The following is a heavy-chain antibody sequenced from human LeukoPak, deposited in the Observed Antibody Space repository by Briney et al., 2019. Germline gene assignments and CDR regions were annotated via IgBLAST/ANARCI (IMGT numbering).Heavy chain of an antibody. CDR2: IYYSGST. Sequence: SETLSLTCTVSGGSISGYYWSWIRQPPGKGLEWIGFIYYSGSTKYNPSLKSRVTISVDTSKNQFSLKLSSVTAADTAVYYCARDLAVAGNYFDYWGQGTLVTVSS. CDR1: GGSISGYY. D-gene: IGHD6-19*01. CDR3: ARDLAVAGNYFDY. J-gene: IGHJ4*02. V-gene: IGHV4-59*12.